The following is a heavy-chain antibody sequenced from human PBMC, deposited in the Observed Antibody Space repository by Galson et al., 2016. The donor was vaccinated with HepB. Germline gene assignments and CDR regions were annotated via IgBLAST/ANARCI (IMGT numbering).Heavy chain of an antibody. J-gene: IGHJ4*02. Sequence: SVKGSCKASGYTFIHYGISWVRQAPGQGLEWMGWISTDNGDINYAQKFQGRLSMTTDTSTSTAYMELRSLRSDDSAVYYCARTAVTGPSFFSFWGQGTLVSVSS. V-gene: IGHV1-18*01. CDR3: ARTAVTGPSFFSF. CDR2: ISTDNGDI. D-gene: IGHD4-17*01. CDR1: GYTFIHYG.